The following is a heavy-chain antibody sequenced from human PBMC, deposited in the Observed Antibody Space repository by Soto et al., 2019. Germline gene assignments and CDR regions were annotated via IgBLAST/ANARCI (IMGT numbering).Heavy chain of an antibody. D-gene: IGHD5-18*01. Sequence: EVQLEESGGALVQPGRSLRLSCAASGFTFDDYAMHWVRQVLGKALEWVSSISWNSGNIGYADSVKGRITTSRDNAKNSLYLQMNSLRPEDTALYYCVRSKGGYSYGTPFDYWGQGTLVTVSS. CDR2: ISWNSGNI. CDR1: GFTFDDYA. V-gene: IGHV3-9*01. CDR3: VRSKGGYSYGTPFDY. J-gene: IGHJ4*02.